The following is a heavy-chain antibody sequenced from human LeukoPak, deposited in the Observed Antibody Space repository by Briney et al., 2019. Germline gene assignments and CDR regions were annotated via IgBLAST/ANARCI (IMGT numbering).Heavy chain of an antibody. CDR1: GGSFRRYA. CDR2: IMPVLDTG. Sequence: RASVKVSCKASGGSFRRYAFAWVRQAPGQGLEWMGGIMPVLDTGSYAQGFQGGVTITADRSTSTAYMELRSLRPEDTALYYCAARDNGNDLLSYHAMDVWGNGTTVTVSS. D-gene: IGHD1-1*01. V-gene: IGHV1-69*06. J-gene: IGHJ6*04. CDR3: AARDNGNDLLSYHAMDV.